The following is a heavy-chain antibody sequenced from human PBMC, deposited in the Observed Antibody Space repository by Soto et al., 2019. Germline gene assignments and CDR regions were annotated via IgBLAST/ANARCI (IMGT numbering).Heavy chain of an antibody. Sequence: GASVKVSCKASGGTFSSYAISWVRQAPGQGLEWMGGIIPIFGTANYAQKFQGRVTITADESTSTAYMELSSLRSEDTTVYYCARDLGTVSKGYYFDYWGQGTLVTVSS. CDR2: IIPIFGTA. CDR1: GGTFSSYA. J-gene: IGHJ4*02. CDR3: ARDLGTVSKGYYFDY. V-gene: IGHV1-69*13. D-gene: IGHD4-17*01.